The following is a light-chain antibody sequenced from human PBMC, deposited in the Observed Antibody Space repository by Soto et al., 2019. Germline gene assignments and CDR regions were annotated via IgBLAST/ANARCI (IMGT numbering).Light chain of an antibody. J-gene: IGKJ1*01. V-gene: IGKV4-1*01. Sequence: DIVMTQPPDSLAVSLGERATINCKSSQSVLYSSNNKNYLAWYQQKPGQPPKLLIYWASTRESGVPDRFSGSGSGTDFTLSISSLQAEDVAVYYCQQYYNPPRNFGQGTKVEIK. CDR2: WAS. CDR3: QQYYNPPRN. CDR1: QSVLYSSNNKNY.